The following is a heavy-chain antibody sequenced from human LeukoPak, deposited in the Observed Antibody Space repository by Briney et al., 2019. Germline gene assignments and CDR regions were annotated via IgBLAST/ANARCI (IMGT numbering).Heavy chain of an antibody. V-gene: IGHV3-74*01. CDR2: INGDGSGT. Sequence: GGSLRLSCAASGFTFSSYWMHWVRQVPGKGLLWVARINGDGSGTRYADSVKGRLTISRDNAKNTLYLEMNSVRAKDTGRYYCTRPPESNVYYRLHPFEYWGQGTLVTVSS. CDR1: GFTFSSYW. CDR3: TRPPESNVYYRLHPFEY. J-gene: IGHJ4*02. D-gene: IGHD3-22*01.